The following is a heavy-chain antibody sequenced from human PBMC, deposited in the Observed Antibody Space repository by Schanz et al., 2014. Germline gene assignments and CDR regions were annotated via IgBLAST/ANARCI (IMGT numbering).Heavy chain of an antibody. V-gene: IGHV1-18*01. D-gene: IGHD2-2*01. CDR1: GFTFTRYG. Sequence: QVQLVQSGAEVKKPGASVKVSCKASGFTFTRYGINWVRQAPGQGLEWMGCISTYNGNTNYAQKLQGRVTMTTDTSTSTGYMELRSLRSDDTAVYYCARGSCTASGCYDAFDLWGQGTLVTVSS. CDR3: ARGSCTASGCYDAFDL. CDR2: ISTYNGNT. J-gene: IGHJ3*01.